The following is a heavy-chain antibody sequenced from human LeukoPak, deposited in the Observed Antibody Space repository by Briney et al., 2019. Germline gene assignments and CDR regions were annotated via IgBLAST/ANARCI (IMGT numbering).Heavy chain of an antibody. D-gene: IGHD2-15*01. CDR2: ISSSSSYI. CDR3: ARFLDCSGGSCYRFFDY. Sequence: GGSLRLSCAASGFTFSSYSMNWVRQAPGKGLEWVSSISSSSSYIYYADSVKGRFTISRDNAKNSLYLQMNSLRAEDTAVYYCARFLDCSGGSCYRFFDYWGQGTLVTVSP. V-gene: IGHV3-21*01. J-gene: IGHJ4*02. CDR1: GFTFSSYS.